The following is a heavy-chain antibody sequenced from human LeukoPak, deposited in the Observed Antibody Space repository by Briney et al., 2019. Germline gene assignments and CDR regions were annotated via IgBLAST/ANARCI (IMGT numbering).Heavy chain of an antibody. CDR3: ARSDYWDSLDY. CDR1: GYTFRSYG. J-gene: IGHJ4*02. D-gene: IGHD1-7*01. Sequence: ASVKVSCKASGYTFRSYGITWVRQAPGQGLEWMGWINIYSGTTNQAEKLQGRVTMTTDTTASTGYMELSSLRSEDMAVYYCARSDYWDSLDYWGQGTLVTVSS. CDR2: INIYSGTT. V-gene: IGHV1-18*03.